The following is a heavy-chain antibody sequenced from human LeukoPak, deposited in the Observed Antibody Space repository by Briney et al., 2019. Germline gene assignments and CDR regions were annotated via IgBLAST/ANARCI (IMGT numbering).Heavy chain of an antibody. V-gene: IGHV4-39*07. CDR2: IYYSGST. CDR1: GGSISSSSYY. J-gene: IGHJ4*02. Sequence: SETLSLTCTVSGGSISSSSYYWGWIRQPPGKGLEWIGSIYYSGSTYYNPSLKTRVTISVDTSKNQFSLKLSSVTAADTAVYYCARTNYYGSGLDYWGQGTLVTVSS. D-gene: IGHD3-10*01. CDR3: ARTNYYGSGLDY.